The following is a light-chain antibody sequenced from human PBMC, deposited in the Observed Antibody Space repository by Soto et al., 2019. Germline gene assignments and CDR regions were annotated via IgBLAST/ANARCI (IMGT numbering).Light chain of an antibody. Sequence: ELVMTQSPATLSVSPGERATLSCRASQSVANNLAWYQQKPVQAPRLLIYGASTRATGIPVRFSGSGSGTEFTLTISSLQSEDFAVYYCQEYKNWPPLTFGGGTKVEIK. CDR3: QEYKNWPPLT. CDR2: GAS. CDR1: QSVANN. V-gene: IGKV3-15*01. J-gene: IGKJ4*01.